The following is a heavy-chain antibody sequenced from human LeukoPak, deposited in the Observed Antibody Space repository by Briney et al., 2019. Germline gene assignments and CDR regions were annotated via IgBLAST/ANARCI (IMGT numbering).Heavy chain of an antibody. D-gene: IGHD3-10*02. CDR1: GYTFTSYD. J-gene: IGHJ6*02. V-gene: IGHV1-8*01. CDR3: ARGFVRGVISSYGMDV. Sequence: ASVKVSCKASGYTFTSYDINWVRQATGQGLEWMGWMNPNSGNTGYAQKFQGRVTMTRNTSISTAYMELSSLRSEDTAVYYCARGFVRGVISSYGMDVWGQGTTVTVSS. CDR2: MNPNSGNT.